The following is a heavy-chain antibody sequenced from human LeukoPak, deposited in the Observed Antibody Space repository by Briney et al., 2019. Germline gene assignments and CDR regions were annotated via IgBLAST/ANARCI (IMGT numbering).Heavy chain of an antibody. Sequence: GGSLRLSCAASGFSVSNNYMSWVRQAPGKGLEWVSLIYSGGSTYYADSVKGRFTISRDNSKNTVDLQMNSLGAEDTAVYYCAREAHSPSPRQGDYHYHYMDVWGKGTTVTVSS. CDR1: GFSVSNNY. CDR2: IYSGGST. D-gene: IGHD1-26*01. J-gene: IGHJ6*03. V-gene: IGHV3-53*01. CDR3: AREAHSPSPRQGDYHYHYMDV.